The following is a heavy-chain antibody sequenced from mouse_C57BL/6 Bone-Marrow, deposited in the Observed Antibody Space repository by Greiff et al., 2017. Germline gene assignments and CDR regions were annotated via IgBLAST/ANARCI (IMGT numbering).Heavy chain of an antibody. D-gene: IGHD2-4*01. Sequence: VQLKQSGGGLVQPGGSLKLSCAASGFTFSDYYMYWVRQTPEKRLEWVAYISNGGGSTYYPDTVKGRFTISRDNAKNTLYLQMSRLKSEDTAMYYCAREEDYDGGFAYWGRGTLVTVSA. CDR2: ISNGGGST. CDR3: AREEDYDGGFAY. CDR1: GFTFSDYY. J-gene: IGHJ3*01. V-gene: IGHV5-12*01.